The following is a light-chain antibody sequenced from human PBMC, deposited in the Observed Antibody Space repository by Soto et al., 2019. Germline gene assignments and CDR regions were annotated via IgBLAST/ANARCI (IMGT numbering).Light chain of an antibody. CDR3: ATWDDSLNGYV. V-gene: IGLV1-44*01. J-gene: IGLJ1*01. CDR2: TNN. CDR1: GXNIGSNT. Sequence: QSVLTQPPSASGTPGQRITISCSGSGXNIGSNTVTWYQQLPRTAPKLLIYTNNQRPSGVPDRFSGSKSGTSASLAISGLQSGDEADYYCATWDDSLNGYVFGTGTKVTVL.